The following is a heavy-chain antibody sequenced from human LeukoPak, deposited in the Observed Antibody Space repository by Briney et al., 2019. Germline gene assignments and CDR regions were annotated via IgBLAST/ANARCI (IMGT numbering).Heavy chain of an antibody. CDR1: GGSFSGYY. J-gene: IGHJ4*02. V-gene: IGHV4-34*01. CDR3: ARGGTNVDTAMVKNFDY. CDR2: INHSGST. Sequence: PSETLSLTCAVYGGSFSGYYWSWIRQPPGKGLEWIGEINHSGSTNYNPSLKSRVTISVDTSKNQSSLKLSSVTAADTAVYHCARGGTNVDTAMVKNFDYWGQGTLVTVSS. D-gene: IGHD5-18*01.